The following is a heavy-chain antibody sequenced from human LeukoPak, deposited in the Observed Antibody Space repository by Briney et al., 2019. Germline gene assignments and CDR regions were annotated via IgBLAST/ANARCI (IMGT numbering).Heavy chain of an antibody. CDR3: ARDAVVVVPARIYYYGMDV. D-gene: IGHD2-2*01. CDR2: IYTSGST. CDR1: GDSISSYY. Sequence: PSETLSLTCTVSGDSISSYYWSWIRQPAGKGLEWIGRIYTSGSTNYNPSLKSRVTMSVDTSKNQFSLKLSSVTAADTAVYYCARDAVVVVPARIYYYGMDVWGQGTTVTVSS. J-gene: IGHJ6*02. V-gene: IGHV4-4*07.